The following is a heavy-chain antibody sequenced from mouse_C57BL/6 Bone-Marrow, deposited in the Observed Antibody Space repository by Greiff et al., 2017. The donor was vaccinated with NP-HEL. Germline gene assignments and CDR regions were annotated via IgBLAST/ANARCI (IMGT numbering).Heavy chain of an antibody. J-gene: IGHJ2*01. V-gene: IGHV5-4*01. CDR3: ARDRGTTVVLDY. D-gene: IGHD1-1*01. CDR2: ISDGGSYT. Sequence: EVKLMESGGGLVKPGGSLKLSCAASGFTFSSYAMSWVRQTPEKRLEWVATISDGGSYTYYPDNVKGRFTISRDNAKNNLYLQMSHLKSEDTAMYYCARDRGTTVVLDYWGQGTTLTVSS. CDR1: GFTFSSYA.